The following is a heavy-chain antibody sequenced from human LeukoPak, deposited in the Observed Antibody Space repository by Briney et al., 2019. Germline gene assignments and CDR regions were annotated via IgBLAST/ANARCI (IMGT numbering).Heavy chain of an antibody. J-gene: IGHJ6*03. V-gene: IGHV3-48*03. CDR1: GFTFSSYE. CDR2: ISSSGSTI. CDR3: ARVGWHRQQLDYYYYYYMDV. Sequence: GGSLRLSCAASGFTFSSYEMNWVRQAPGKGLEWVSYISSSGSTIYYADSVKGRFTISRDNAKNSLYLQMNSLRAEDTAVYYCARVGWHRQQLDYYYYYYMDVWGKGTTVTISS. D-gene: IGHD6-13*01.